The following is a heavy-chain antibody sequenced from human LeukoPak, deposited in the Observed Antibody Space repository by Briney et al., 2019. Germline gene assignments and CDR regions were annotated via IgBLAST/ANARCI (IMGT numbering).Heavy chain of an antibody. CDR1: GFTFDDYG. Sequence: GGSQRLSCAASGFTFDDYGMSWVRQAPGKGLEWVSGINWNGGSTGYADSVKGRFTISRDNAKNSLYLQMNSLSAEDTALYYCARERGGSNYYNWFDPWGQGTLVTVSS. V-gene: IGHV3-20*04. D-gene: IGHD4-11*01. CDR2: INWNGGST. J-gene: IGHJ5*02. CDR3: ARERGGSNYYNWFDP.